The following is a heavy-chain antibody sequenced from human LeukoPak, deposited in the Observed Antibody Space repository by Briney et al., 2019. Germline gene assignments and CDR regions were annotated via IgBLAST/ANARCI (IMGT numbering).Heavy chain of an antibody. D-gene: IGHD6-13*01. Sequence: GGSLRLSCAASGFTFSDYYMNWIRQAPGKGLEWVSYISSSGTTTYYADSVKGRFTISRDNAKNSLYLQMNSLRAEDTAVYYCAGRPYSSSPFDYWGQGTLVTVSS. CDR2: ISSSGTTT. J-gene: IGHJ4*02. CDR1: GFTFSDYY. V-gene: IGHV3-11*04. CDR3: AGRPYSSSPFDY.